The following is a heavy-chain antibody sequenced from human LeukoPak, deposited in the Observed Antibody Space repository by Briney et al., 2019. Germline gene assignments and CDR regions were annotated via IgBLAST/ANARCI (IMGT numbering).Heavy chain of an antibody. V-gene: IGHV4-38-2*02. J-gene: IGHJ4*02. CDR1: GYSISSGYY. D-gene: IGHD7-27*01. CDR2: IYHSGST. CDR3: ACLGLSLDY. Sequence: PSETLSLTCTVSGYSISSGYYWGWIRPPPGKGLEWIGSIYHSGSTYYNPSLKSRVTISVDTSKNQFSLKLSAVTAADTAVYFCACLGLSLDYWGQGTLVTVPS.